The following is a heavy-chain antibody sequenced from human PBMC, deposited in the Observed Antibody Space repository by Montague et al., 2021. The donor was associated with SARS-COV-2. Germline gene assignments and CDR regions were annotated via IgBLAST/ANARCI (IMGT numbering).Heavy chain of an antibody. D-gene: IGHD3-10*01. CDR2: VNHSGGT. CDR3: ARLRDGVVPSPILGVGPYYSYYYMDV. J-gene: IGHJ6*03. V-gene: IGHV4-34*01. CDR1: GGSLSGFS. Sequence: SETLSLTCAVYGGSLSGFSWNWVRQPPGKGLEWIGEVNHSGGTKYSAALKSRLTISADTSKNQFSLKLTSVAAADTAVYYCARLRDGVVPSPILGVGPYYSYYYMDVWGRGTTVTVSS.